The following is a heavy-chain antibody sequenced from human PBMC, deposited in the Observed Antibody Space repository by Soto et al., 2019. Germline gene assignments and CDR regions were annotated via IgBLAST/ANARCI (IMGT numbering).Heavy chain of an antibody. Sequence: GGSLRLSCTTSGFSFGDYAMTWVRQAPGKGLEWVGFIRNPGYGGTTEYATSVKGRFIISRDDSKNKLYLQMNSLKTEDTAVYYCARGVYAFWSGHPKGLDYWGQGTVVTVSS. V-gene: IGHV3-49*04. CDR1: GFSFGDYA. J-gene: IGHJ4*02. CDR3: ARGVYAFWSGHPKGLDY. D-gene: IGHD3-3*01. CDR2: IRNPGYGGTT.